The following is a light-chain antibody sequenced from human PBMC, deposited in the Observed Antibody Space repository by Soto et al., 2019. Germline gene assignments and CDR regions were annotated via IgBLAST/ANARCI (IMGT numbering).Light chain of an antibody. CDR1: QSISSY. CDR3: QQSYSSPFT. J-gene: IGKJ3*01. Sequence: DIQMTQSPSSLSASVGERVTITCRASQSISSYLNWYQQKPGKAPNLLIYAASSLQSGVPSKFSGSGSGTDFTLTISSLQPEDFATYYCQQSYSSPFTFGPGPKVDIK. CDR2: AAS. V-gene: IGKV1-39*01.